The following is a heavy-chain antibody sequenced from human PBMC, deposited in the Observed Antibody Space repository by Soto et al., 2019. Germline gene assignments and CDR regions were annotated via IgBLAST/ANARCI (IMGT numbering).Heavy chain of an antibody. J-gene: IGHJ4*02. V-gene: IGHV1-18*01. D-gene: IGHD6-19*01. CDR3: ARDVSSSGWYYFDY. Sequence: VASVKVSCKASGYTFTSYGISWVRQAPGQGLEWMGWISAYNGNTNYAQKLQGRVTMTTDTSTSTAYMELRSLRSDDTAVYYCARDVSSSGWYYFDYWGQGTLVTVSS. CDR2: ISAYNGNT. CDR1: GYTFTSYG.